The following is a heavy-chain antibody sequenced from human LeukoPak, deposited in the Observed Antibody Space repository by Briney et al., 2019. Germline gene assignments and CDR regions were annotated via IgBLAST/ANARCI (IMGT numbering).Heavy chain of an antibody. D-gene: IGHD3-22*01. V-gene: IGHV4-34*01. CDR1: GGSFSQYY. Sequence: SETLSLTCAVYGGSFSQYYWSWMRQPPGKGLEWIGEINYSGGNNYNPSLKSRLTISVDTSKNQFSLRLSSVTAADTAVYYCARDQYYYDSSGSLFDYWGQGTLVTVSS. CDR3: ARDQYYYDSSGSLFDY. J-gene: IGHJ4*02. CDR2: INYSGGN.